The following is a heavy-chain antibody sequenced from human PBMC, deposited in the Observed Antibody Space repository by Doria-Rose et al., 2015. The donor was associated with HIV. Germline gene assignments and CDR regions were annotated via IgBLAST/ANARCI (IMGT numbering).Heavy chain of an antibody. Sequence: QVQLQESGPGLVRPSQTLSLTCTVSGDSISSGDSFWGWIRQPPGKGPEWIGYISSSGTTYYYPSLRGRLTISLDASKNQFSLNLTSVTAADTAVYYCARARNYGFPHFFDFWGQGTLVTVSS. CDR2: ISSSGTT. CDR1: GDSISSGDSF. J-gene: IGHJ4*02. CDR3: ARARNYGFPHFFDF. V-gene: IGHV4-30-4*01. D-gene: IGHD3-10*01.